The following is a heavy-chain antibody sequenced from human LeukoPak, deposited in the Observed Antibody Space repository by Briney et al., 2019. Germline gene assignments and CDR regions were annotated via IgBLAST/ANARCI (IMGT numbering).Heavy chain of an antibody. D-gene: IGHD3-22*01. V-gene: IGHV4-34*01. CDR1: GGSFSGYY. CDR3: ARGTMMVGP. CDR2: INHSGST. J-gene: IGHJ5*02. Sequence: SETLSLTCAVYGGSFSGYYWSWIRQPPGKGLEWIGEINHSGSTNYNPSLKSRVTMSVDTSKNQFSLKLSSVTAADTAVYYCARGTMMVGPWGQGTLVTVSS.